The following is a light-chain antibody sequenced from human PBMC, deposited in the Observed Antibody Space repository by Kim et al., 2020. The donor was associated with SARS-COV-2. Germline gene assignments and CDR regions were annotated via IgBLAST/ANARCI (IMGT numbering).Light chain of an antibody. J-gene: IGLJ2*01. CDR3: QSYDNSNQI. CDR1: SGSITSTY. Sequence: NFMLTQLHSVSESPGKTVTISCTRRSGSITSTYVLWYQQRPGSAPTPVIYEDNQRPSGVPHRFSGSIDSSSNSASLTISGLKTEDEADYFCQSYDNSNQIFGGGTKLSVL. CDR2: EDN. V-gene: IGLV6-57*03.